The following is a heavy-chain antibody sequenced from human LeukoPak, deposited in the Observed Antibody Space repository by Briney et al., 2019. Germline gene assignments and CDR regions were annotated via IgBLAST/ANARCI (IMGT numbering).Heavy chain of an antibody. Sequence: SQTLSLTCAVSGGSISSGGYSWRWLRQPPGTGLEWLGYIYHSGSTYYNPSLKSRVTISVDRSKNQFSLKLNSVTAADTAVYYCARRPGSSAYPHYFGMDVWGQGTSVTVSS. CDR3: ARRPGSSAYPHYFGMDV. J-gene: IGHJ6*02. V-gene: IGHV4-30-2*01. CDR2: IYHSGST. D-gene: IGHD3-22*01. CDR1: GGSISSGGYS.